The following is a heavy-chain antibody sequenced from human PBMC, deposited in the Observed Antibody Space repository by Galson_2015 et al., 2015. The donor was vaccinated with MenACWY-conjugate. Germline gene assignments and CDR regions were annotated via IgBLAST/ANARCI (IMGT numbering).Heavy chain of an antibody. Sequence: SLRLSCAASGFTFNNYWMHWVRQPPGKGLEWISYIKADGSFSNYADSVKGRFTISTDNAKNMVYLQMDGLGDEDTAVYVCARDNNWSFDSRGQGTLVTVSS. CDR1: GFTFNNYW. CDR2: IKADGSFS. CDR3: ARDNNWSFDS. J-gene: IGHJ4*02. V-gene: IGHV3-74*01. D-gene: IGHD1-1*01.